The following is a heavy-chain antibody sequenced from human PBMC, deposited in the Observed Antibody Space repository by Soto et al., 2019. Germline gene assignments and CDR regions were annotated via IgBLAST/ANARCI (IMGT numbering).Heavy chain of an antibody. D-gene: IGHD3-10*01. CDR1: GGTLSDHG. Sequence: QVQLEQSGAEVKKPGSSVKVSCKASGGTLSDHGVAWLRQAPGQGLEWMGGTITVFNTGNYAPKLQGRVTVTADKFTNIAYMELSSLRSDDTAFYFCAPGVYGSGNYYTGPSAFDIWGQGTMVIVSS. J-gene: IGHJ3*02. V-gene: IGHV1-69*06. CDR2: TITVFNTG. CDR3: APGVYGSGNYYTGPSAFDI.